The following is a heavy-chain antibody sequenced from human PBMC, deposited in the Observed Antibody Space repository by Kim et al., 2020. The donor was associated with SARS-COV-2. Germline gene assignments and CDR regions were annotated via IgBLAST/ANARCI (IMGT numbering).Heavy chain of an antibody. CDR1: GFTFSSYA. J-gene: IGHJ6*03. CDR3: AASGSSRSTIYYYYYMDV. D-gene: IGHD3-3*01. CDR2: ISGSGGST. Sequence: GGSLRLSCAASGFTFSSYAMSWVRQAPGKGLEWVSAISGSGGSTYYADSVKGRFIISRDNSKNTLYLQMNSLRAEDTAVYYCAASGSSRSTIYYYYYMDVWGKGTTVTVSS. V-gene: IGHV3-23*01.